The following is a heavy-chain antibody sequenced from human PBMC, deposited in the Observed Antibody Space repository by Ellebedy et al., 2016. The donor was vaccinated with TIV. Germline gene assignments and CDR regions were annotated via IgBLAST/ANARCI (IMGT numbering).Heavy chain of an antibody. CDR2: IGWNRGRI. V-gene: IGHV3-9*01. CDR1: GFTFDDYA. CDR3: VRDFLRITLVRGVIVAFHL. J-gene: IGHJ3*01. Sequence: GGSLRLSCAASGFTFDDYAMYWVRQRPGKGLEWVSGIGWNRGRISYADSVKGRVTVARDNANKSLYLQMNSLRAEDTALYFCVRDFLRITLVRGVIVAFHLWGQGTLVTVSS. D-gene: IGHD3-10*01.